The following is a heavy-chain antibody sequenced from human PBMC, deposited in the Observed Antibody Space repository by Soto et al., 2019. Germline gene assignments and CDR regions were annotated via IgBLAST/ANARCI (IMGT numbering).Heavy chain of an antibody. V-gene: IGHV3-7*05. D-gene: IGHD3-22*01. CDR2: IKQDGSEK. CDR3: ARRYSGYYYESEDY. J-gene: IGHJ4*02. Sequence: EVQLVESGGGLVQPGGSLRLSCAASGFTFSSYWMSWVRQAPGKGLEWVANIKQDGSEKYYVDSVKGRFTISRDNAKNSLYLQMNSLRAEDTAVYYCARRYSGYYYESEDYWGQGTLVTVSS. CDR1: GFTFSSYW.